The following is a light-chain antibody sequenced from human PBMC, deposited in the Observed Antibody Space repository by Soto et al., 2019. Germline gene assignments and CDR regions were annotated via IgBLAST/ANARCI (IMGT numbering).Light chain of an antibody. J-gene: IGKJ4*01. CDR3: QQRSNWPLT. CDR1: QSVSSY. V-gene: IGKV3-11*01. CDR2: DAS. Sequence: EIVLTQSPATLSLSPGERATLSCGASQSVSSYLAWYQQKPGQAPRLLIYDASNRATGIPARFSGSGSGTDFTLTISSLEPADFAVYYCQQRSNWPLTFGGGTKVDI.